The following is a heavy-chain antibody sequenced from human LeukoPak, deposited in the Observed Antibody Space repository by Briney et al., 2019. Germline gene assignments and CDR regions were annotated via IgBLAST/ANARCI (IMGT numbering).Heavy chain of an antibody. V-gene: IGHV3-23*01. Sequence: PGGSLRLSCAASGFTFSTYAMSWVRPAPGKGLEWVSSISGSGSLTYYAGSVKGRFTISRDNSKNTLYLQMNSLRVEDTAVYYCAKDRPNYYDSSGHYYRRDGDYWGQGTLVTVSS. D-gene: IGHD3-22*01. CDR3: AKDRPNYYDSSGHYYRRDGDY. CDR1: GFTFSTYA. CDR2: ISGSGSLT. J-gene: IGHJ4*02.